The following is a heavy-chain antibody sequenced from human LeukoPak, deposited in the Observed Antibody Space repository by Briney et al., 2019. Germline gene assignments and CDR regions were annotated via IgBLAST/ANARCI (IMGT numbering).Heavy chain of an antibody. V-gene: IGHV3-15*04. Sequence: GGSLRLSCAASGFTFSDAWMSWVRQAPGKGLEWVGRIESKTDGGTTDYAAPVKGRFTISRDDSKNTLYLQMNSLKTEDTAVYYCTTGYYGSGSRGDYWGQGTLVTVSS. CDR2: IESKTDGGTT. CDR3: TTGYYGSGSRGDY. J-gene: IGHJ4*02. CDR1: GFTFSDAW. D-gene: IGHD3-10*01.